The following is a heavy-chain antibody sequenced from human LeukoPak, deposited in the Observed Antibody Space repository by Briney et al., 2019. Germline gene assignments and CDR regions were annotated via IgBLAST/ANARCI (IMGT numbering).Heavy chain of an antibody. CDR2: INPNSGGT. V-gene: IGHV1-2*06. Sequence: ASVKVSCKASGYTFTGYYMRWVRQAPGQGLEWMGRINPNSGGTNYAQKFQGRVTMTRDTSISTAYMELSRLRSDDTAVYYCARGEVDVVVPAAISCDYWGQGTLVTVSS. D-gene: IGHD2-2*02. CDR3: ARGEVDVVVPAAISCDY. J-gene: IGHJ4*02. CDR1: GYTFTGYY.